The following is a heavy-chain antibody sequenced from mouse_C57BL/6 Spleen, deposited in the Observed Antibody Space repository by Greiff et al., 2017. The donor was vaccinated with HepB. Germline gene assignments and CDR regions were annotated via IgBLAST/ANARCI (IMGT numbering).Heavy chain of an antibody. CDR2: ISSGSSTN. D-gene: IGHD1-1*01. J-gene: IGHJ2*01. Sequence: EVKLVESGGGLVKPGGSLKLSCAASGFTFSDYGMHWVRQAPEKGLEWVAYISSGSSTNYYADTVKGRFTISRDNAKNTVFLQMTSLRSEDTAVYYCARQNYGSSGFDYWGQGTTLTVSS. CDR3: ARQNYGSSGFDY. CDR1: GFTFSDYG. V-gene: IGHV5-17*01.